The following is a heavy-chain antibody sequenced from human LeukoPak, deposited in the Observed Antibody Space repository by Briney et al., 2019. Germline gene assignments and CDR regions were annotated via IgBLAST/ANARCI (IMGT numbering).Heavy chain of an antibody. CDR3: AKAGIAAAGTRGLFDY. V-gene: IGHV3-23*01. Sequence: GGSLRLSCAASGFTFSSYAMSWVRQAPGQGLEWVSAISGSGGSTYYADSVKGRFTISRDNSKNTLYLQMNSLRAEDTAVYYCAKAGIAAAGTRGLFDYWGQGTLVTVSS. D-gene: IGHD6-13*01. CDR2: ISGSGGST. J-gene: IGHJ4*02. CDR1: GFTFSSYA.